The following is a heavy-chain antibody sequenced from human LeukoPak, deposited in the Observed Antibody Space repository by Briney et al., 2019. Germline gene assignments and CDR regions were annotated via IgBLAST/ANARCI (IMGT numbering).Heavy chain of an antibody. V-gene: IGHV4-34*01. CDR3: ARPLGSSWYSSNRKNGGFGY. CDR2: INHSGST. Sequence: PSETLSLTCAVYGGSFSGYYWSWIRQPPGKGLEWIGEINHSGSTNYNPSLKSRVTISVDTSKNQFSLKLSSVTAADTAVYYCARPLGSSWYSSNRKNGGFGYWGQGTLVTVSS. CDR1: GGSFSGYY. J-gene: IGHJ4*02. D-gene: IGHD6-13*01.